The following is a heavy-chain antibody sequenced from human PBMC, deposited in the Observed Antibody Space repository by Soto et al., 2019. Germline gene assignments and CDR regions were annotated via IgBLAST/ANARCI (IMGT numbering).Heavy chain of an antibody. CDR2: IWYDGNTK. V-gene: IGHV3-33*01. Sequence: GGSLRLSCAASGFTFNTYGFNWVRQAPGKGLEWVAVIWYDGNTKYYADSVKGRFTISRDNLKNTLYLQMNSLTAEDTAVYYCARPLVAPVAGPYYYGMDVWGQGTTVTVSS. D-gene: IGHD6-19*01. CDR1: GFTFNTYG. J-gene: IGHJ6*02. CDR3: ARPLVAPVAGPYYYGMDV.